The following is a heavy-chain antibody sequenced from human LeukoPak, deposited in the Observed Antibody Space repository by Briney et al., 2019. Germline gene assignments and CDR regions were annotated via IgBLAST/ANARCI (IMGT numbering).Heavy chain of an antibody. CDR1: GFTFSSYW. Sequence: TGGSLRLSCAASGFTFSSYWMHWVRQAPGKGLVWVSHINNDGSSTTYADSVKGRFTISRDNAKNTLYLQMSSLRDEDTAVYYCARVAYYYDSSDYYSHAFDIWGQGTMVTVSS. V-gene: IGHV3-74*01. D-gene: IGHD3-22*01. J-gene: IGHJ3*02. CDR3: ARVAYYYDSSDYYSHAFDI. CDR2: INNDGSST.